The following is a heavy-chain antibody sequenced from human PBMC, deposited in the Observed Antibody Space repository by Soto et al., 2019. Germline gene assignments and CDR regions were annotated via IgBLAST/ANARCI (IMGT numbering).Heavy chain of an antibody. J-gene: IGHJ4*02. CDR1: GFNFSSFG. Sequence: QVQLAESGGGVVQPRKSLRLSCSASGFNFSSFGMHGVRQAPGKGLEWLTRISYDGNTEDYADSVNGRFTVSRDNSKNTLYLQVNSLRSADTAVYYCANTVAFLEGPEYDFDYWGQGALVTVSS. V-gene: IGHV3-30*18. CDR3: ANTVAFLEGPEYDFDY. CDR2: ISYDGNTE. D-gene: IGHD4-4*01.